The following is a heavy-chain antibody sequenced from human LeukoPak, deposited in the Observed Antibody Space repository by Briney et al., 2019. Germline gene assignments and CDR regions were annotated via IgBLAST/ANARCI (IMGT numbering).Heavy chain of an antibody. D-gene: IGHD3-10*01. CDR1: GGSINSNNYY. V-gene: IGHV4-39*07. CDR3: ARDGGYGSGSSYYNY. J-gene: IGHJ4*02. Sequence: PSETLSLTCTVSGGSINSNNYYWGWIRQPPGKGLEWIGNIYYSGNTYYNPSLRSRVTISVDTSKNQFSLKLSSVTAADTAVYYCARDGGYGSGSSYYNYWGQGTLVTVSS. CDR2: IYYSGNT.